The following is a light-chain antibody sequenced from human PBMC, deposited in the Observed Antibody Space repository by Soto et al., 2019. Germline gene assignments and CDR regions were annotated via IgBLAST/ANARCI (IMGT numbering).Light chain of an antibody. Sequence: EIVMTQSPATLSVSPGERATLSCRASQSVSSNLAWHQQKPGQAPSLLIYDISARATGIPTRFSGSGSGTEFTLTISSLQSEDFAVYYCQQYNDWPLTFGGGTKVEIK. J-gene: IGKJ4*01. CDR3: QQYNDWPLT. CDR2: DIS. V-gene: IGKV3D-15*01. CDR1: QSVSSN.